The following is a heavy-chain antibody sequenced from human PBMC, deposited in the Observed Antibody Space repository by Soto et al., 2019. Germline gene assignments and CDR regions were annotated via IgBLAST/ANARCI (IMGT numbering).Heavy chain of an antibody. D-gene: IGHD2-2*02. V-gene: IGHV5-51*01. CDR2: IYPGDSDT. Sequence: HGQSLKSSWKGFGYSLTRYRIVWVRQMAGKGLERMVIIYPGDSDTRYSPSSQDQVTISADKSISTAYLQWSSLKASDTAMYYCARAINQVLSAFDICGQRTMVTLSS. CDR1: GYSLTRYR. J-gene: IGHJ3*02. CDR3: ARAINQVLSAFDI.